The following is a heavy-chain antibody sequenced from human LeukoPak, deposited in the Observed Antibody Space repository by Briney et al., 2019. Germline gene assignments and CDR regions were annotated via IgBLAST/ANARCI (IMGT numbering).Heavy chain of an antibody. J-gene: IGHJ4*02. CDR3: ARAPSYYYDSSGWGIDY. CDR2: INPNSGGT. V-gene: IGHV1-2*02. CDR1: GYTFTGYY. Sequence: GASVKVSCKASGYTFTGYYMHWVRQAPGQGLEWMGWINPNSGGTNYAQKFQGRVTMTRDTSISTAYMELSRLRSDDTAVYYCARAPSYYYDSSGWGIDYWGQGTLVTVSS. D-gene: IGHD3-22*01.